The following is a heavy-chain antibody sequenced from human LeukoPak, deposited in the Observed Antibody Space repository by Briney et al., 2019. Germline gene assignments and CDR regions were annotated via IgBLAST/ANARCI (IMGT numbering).Heavy chain of an antibody. CDR2: IPYDGSDK. V-gene: IGHV3-30*02. D-gene: IGHD4-11*01. CDR3: AAMTSVTPGDY. Sequence: GGSLRLSCAASGFPFSSYGMHWVRQAPGKGLEWVAFIPYDGSDKFYADSVKGRFTISRDNSKDTLYLPMKSLRAEDTAVYYCAAMTSVTPGDYWGQGTLVTVSS. J-gene: IGHJ4*02. CDR1: GFPFSSYG.